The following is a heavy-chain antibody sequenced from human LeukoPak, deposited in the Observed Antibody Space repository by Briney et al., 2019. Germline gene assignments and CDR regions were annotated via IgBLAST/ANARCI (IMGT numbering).Heavy chain of an antibody. Sequence: ASVKVSCKVSGGTFSSYAISWVRQAPGQGLEWMGGIIPIFGTANYAQKFQGRVTITADESTSTAYMELSSLRSEDTAVYYCARDREPTIKKYCSGGSCYLNWFDPWGQGTLVTVSS. D-gene: IGHD2-15*01. CDR3: ARDREPTIKKYCSGGSCYLNWFDP. CDR2: IIPIFGTA. J-gene: IGHJ5*02. CDR1: GGTFSSYA. V-gene: IGHV1-69*13.